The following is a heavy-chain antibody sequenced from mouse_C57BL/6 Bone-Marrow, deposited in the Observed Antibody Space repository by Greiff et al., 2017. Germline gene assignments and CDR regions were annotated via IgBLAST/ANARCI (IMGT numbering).Heavy chain of an antibody. J-gene: IGHJ4*01. V-gene: IGHV1-76*01. CDR3: ARTDYGSSSNYYAMDY. Sequence: QVQLQQSGAELVRPGASVKLSCKASGYTFTDYYINWVKQRPGQGLEWIARIYPGSGNTYYNEKFKGKATLTAEKSSSTAYMQLSSLTSEDSAVYFCARTDYGSSSNYYAMDYWGQGTSVTVSS. CDR2: IYPGSGNT. D-gene: IGHD1-1*01. CDR1: GYTFTDYY.